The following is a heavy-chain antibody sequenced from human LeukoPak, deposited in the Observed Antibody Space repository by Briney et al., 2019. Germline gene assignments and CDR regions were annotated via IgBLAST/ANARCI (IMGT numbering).Heavy chain of an antibody. CDR2: IIPILGIA. J-gene: IGHJ4*02. Sequence: ASVKVSCKASGGTFSSYAISWVRQAPGQGLEWMGGIIPILGIANYAQKFQGRVTITADKSTSTAYMELSSLRSEDTAVYYCARGYYGGNSGYFDYWGQGTLVTVSS. V-gene: IGHV1-69*10. CDR1: GGTFSSYA. CDR3: ARGYYGGNSGYFDY. D-gene: IGHD4-23*01.